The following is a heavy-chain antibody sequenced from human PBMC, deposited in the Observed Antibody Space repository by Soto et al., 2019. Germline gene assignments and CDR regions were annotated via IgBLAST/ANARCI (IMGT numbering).Heavy chain of an antibody. CDR2: IWYDGSNK. CDR1: GFTFSSYG. V-gene: IGHV3-33*01. D-gene: IGHD6-19*01. CDR3: ARDPDSSGWLYYSGMGV. J-gene: IGHJ6*02. Sequence: QVQLVESGGGVVQPGRSLRLSCAASGFTFSSYGMHWVRQAPGKGLEWVAVIWYDGSNKYYADSVKGRFTISRDNSKNMMYLQMNGLRAEGTAVYYCARDPDSSGWLYYSGMGVWGQGTTVTVSS.